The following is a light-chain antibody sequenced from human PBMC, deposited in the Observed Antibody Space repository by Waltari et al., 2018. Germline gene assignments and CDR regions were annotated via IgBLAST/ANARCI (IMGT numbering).Light chain of an antibody. CDR3: QKYNDWYS. V-gene: IGKV3-15*01. Sequence: EKVMTQSPATLSVSPGEVVTLSCRASQSVSSNVAWYQHRPGQAPRLLIYDASTRASGIPARFSGSWSGTEFTRTISGMQSEDCALYYCQKYNDWYSFGQGTNLEIK. CDR1: QSVSSN. J-gene: IGKJ2*03. CDR2: DAS.